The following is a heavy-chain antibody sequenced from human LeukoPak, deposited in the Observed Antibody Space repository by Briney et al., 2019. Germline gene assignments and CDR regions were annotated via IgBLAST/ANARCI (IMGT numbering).Heavy chain of an antibody. CDR3: ARGRYSAGDNWFDP. CDR2: IHYTGST. V-gene: IGHV4-59*01. J-gene: IGHJ5*02. D-gene: IGHD3-9*01. Sequence: AETLSLTCTVSGGTITSSYWSWIRQSPGKGLEWIGYIHYTGSTNYNPSLKSRVTMWIDTSKNQFSLKLSSVTAADTAVYYCARGRYSAGDNWFDPWGQGTLVTVSS. CDR1: GGTITSSY.